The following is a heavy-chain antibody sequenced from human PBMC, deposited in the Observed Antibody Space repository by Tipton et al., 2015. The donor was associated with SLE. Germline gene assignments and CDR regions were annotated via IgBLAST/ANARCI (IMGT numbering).Heavy chain of an antibody. J-gene: IGHJ4*02. V-gene: IGHV4-39*07. D-gene: IGHD2-2*01. CDR1: GGSIVSSYY. Sequence: TLSLTCTVSGGSIVSSYYWGWLRQSPGKGLEWIGSISYTWSTYYNPSLKPRATISVDMSKNQFSLQLTSVTAADTAVYYCAASPLTLWGQGTLVTVSS. CDR3: AASPLTL. CDR2: ISYTWST.